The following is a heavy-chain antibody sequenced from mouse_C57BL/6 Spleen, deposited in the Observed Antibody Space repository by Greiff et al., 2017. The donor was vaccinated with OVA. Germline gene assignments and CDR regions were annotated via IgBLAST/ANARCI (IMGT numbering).Heavy chain of an antibody. CDR3: ARVYGSSLVGDY. CDR1: GYAFSSSW. V-gene: IGHV1-82*01. Sequence: VQLQQSGPELVKPGASVKISCKASGYAFSSSWMNWVKQRPGKGLEWIGRIYPGDGDTNYNGKFKGKATLTADKSSSTAYMQLSSLTSEDSAVYFCARVYGSSLVGDYWGQGTTLTVSS. CDR2: IYPGDGDT. J-gene: IGHJ2*01. D-gene: IGHD1-1*01.